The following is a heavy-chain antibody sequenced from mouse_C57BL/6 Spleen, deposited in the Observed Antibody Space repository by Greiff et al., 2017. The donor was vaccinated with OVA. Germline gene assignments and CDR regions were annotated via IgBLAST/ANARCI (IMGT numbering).Heavy chain of an antibody. CDR1: GYTFTSYW. D-gene: IGHD2-4*01. CDR3: ARHDYDWYFDV. Sequence: QVQLQQPGPELVKPGASVKLSCKASGYTFTSYWMHWVKQRPGQGLEWIGNINPSNGGTNYNEKFKSKATLTGDKSSSTAYMQLSSLTSEDSAVYYCARHDYDWYFDVWGTGTTVTVSS. CDR2: INPSNGGT. V-gene: IGHV1-53*01. J-gene: IGHJ1*03.